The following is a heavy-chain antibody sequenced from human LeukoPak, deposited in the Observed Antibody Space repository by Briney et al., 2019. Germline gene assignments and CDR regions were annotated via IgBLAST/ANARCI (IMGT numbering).Heavy chain of an antibody. V-gene: IGHV1-18*01. D-gene: IGHD5-24*01. CDR3: AKDQGYVEMATVFDY. CDR2: ISAYNGNT. CDR1: GYTFTSYG. J-gene: IGHJ4*02. Sequence: ASVKVSCKASGYTFTSYGISWVRQAPGQGLEWMGWISAYNGNTNYAQKLQGRVTMTTDTSTSTAYMELRSLRSDDTAVYYCAKDQGYVEMATVFDYWGQGTLVTVSS.